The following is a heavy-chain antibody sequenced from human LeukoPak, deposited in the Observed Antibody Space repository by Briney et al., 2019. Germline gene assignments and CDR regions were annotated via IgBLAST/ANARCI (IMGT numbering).Heavy chain of an antibody. Sequence: PGGSLRLSCAVSGFTFSSYAMHWVRQAPGKGLEWVSVISYDGSNKYYADSVKGRLTISRDNSKSTLYLQMNSLRAEDTAAYYCAREALWFGELFPHRYFDYWGQGTLVTVSS. CDR1: GFTFSSYA. D-gene: IGHD3-10*01. CDR2: ISYDGSNK. J-gene: IGHJ4*02. CDR3: AREALWFGELFPHRYFDY. V-gene: IGHV3-30-3*01.